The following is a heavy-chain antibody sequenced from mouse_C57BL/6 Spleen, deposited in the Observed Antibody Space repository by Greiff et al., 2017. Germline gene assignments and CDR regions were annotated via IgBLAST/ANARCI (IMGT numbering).Heavy chain of an antibody. Sequence: VQLQESGAELVKPGASVKISCKASGYAFSSYWMNWVKQRPGKGLEWIGQIYPGDGDTNYNGKFKGKATLTADKSSSTAYMQLSSLTSEDSAVYFCARPDYGSSYWYFDVWGTGTTVTVAS. J-gene: IGHJ1*03. V-gene: IGHV1-80*01. CDR2: IYPGDGDT. CDR1: GYAFSSYW. CDR3: ARPDYGSSYWYFDV. D-gene: IGHD1-1*01.